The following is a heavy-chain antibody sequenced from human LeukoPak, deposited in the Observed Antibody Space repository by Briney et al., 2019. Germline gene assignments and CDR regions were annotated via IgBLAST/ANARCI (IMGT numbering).Heavy chain of an antibody. D-gene: IGHD3-16*01. Sequence: GGSLRLSCAAYGFTLDDYGMSWVRHAPGKGREWGYGINWNGGRRVYADRVKGRITIARDNAKNSLYLQMNSLRAEDTALYYRATALASSDVWGKGTTVTVSS. V-gene: IGHV3-20*04. CDR1: GFTLDDYG. CDR3: ATALASSDV. CDR2: INWNGGRR. J-gene: IGHJ6*04.